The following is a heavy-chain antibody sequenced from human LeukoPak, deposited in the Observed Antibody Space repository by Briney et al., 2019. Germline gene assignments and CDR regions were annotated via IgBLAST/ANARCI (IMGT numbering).Heavy chain of an antibody. J-gene: IGHJ6*03. Sequence: SETLSLTCTVSGGSISSCYWSWLRQPPGKGLEWIGYIYYSGSTNYNPSLKSRVTISVDTSKNQFSLKLSSVTAADTAVYYCARDKKVATPYYWYSMDVWGKGTTVTVSS. CDR2: IYYSGST. CDR3: ARDKKVATPYYWYSMDV. CDR1: GGSISSCY. V-gene: IGHV4-59*01. D-gene: IGHD5-12*01.